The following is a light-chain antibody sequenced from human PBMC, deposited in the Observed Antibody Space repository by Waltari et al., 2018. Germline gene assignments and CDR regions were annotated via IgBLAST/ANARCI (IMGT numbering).Light chain of an antibody. CDR3: MQATQFPLT. Sequence: DIVMTQTPLSSPVTLGQPASISCRSSQSLVNSDGNTYLSWLYQRPGQPPRLLIYKISNRLSGVPDRFSGSGAGTEFTLKISRVETEDVGVYFCMQATQFPLTFGGGTKVEIK. CDR1: QSLVNSDGNTY. V-gene: IGKV2-24*01. J-gene: IGKJ4*01. CDR2: KIS.